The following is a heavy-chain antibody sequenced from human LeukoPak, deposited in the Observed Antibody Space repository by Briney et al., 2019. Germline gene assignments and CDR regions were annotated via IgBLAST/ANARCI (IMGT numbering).Heavy chain of an antibody. CDR1: GGSISDYF. CDR3: ASPHQVRGLTVFDS. V-gene: IGHV4-34*01. D-gene: IGHD3-10*01. Sequence: SQALSLTCAVYGGSISDYFWGWIRQPPGKGLEWIGEINHSGGTYYNPSLKSRVTISIDTSKNQFSLKVSSVTAADTAVYYCASPHQVRGLTVFDSWGQGTLVTVSS. J-gene: IGHJ4*02. CDR2: INHSGGT.